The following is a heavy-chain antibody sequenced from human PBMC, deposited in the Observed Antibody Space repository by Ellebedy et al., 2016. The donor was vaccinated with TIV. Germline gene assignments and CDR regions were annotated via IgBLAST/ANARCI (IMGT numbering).Heavy chain of an antibody. V-gene: IGHV4-34*01. D-gene: IGHD2-2*01. CDR1: GGSFSYHY. Sequence: SETLSLXXAVYGGSFSYHYWSWIRQPPGKGLEWIGEINHSGSTNYDPSLKGRVTTSVDTSKSQFSLKLSSVTAADTAVYYCARGRSHSLGDIVVVPSAFYSYYYMDVWGKGTTVTVSS. CDR3: ARGRSHSLGDIVVVPSAFYSYYYMDV. CDR2: INHSGST. J-gene: IGHJ6*03.